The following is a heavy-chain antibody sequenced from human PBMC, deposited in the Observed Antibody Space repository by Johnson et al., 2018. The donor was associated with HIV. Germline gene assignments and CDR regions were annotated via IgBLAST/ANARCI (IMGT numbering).Heavy chain of an antibody. CDR3: AKDKRQTAIPQRAFDI. CDR2: IWYDGSDK. V-gene: IGHV3-33*03. D-gene: IGHD2-2*02. Sequence: QMLLVESGGGVVQPGRSLRLSCTASGFTFSTYGMHWVRQAPGKGLEWVALIWYDGSDKYYADSVKGRFTISRDNSKNMLYLQMNSLRAEDTAVYYCAKDKRQTAIPQRAFDICGQWTMVTVSS. J-gene: IGHJ3*02. CDR1: GFTFSTYG.